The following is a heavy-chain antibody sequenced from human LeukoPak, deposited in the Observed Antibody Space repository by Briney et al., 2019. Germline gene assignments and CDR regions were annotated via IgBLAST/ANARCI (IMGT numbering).Heavy chain of an antibody. J-gene: IGHJ3*02. V-gene: IGHV1-46*01. CDR2: INPSGGST. D-gene: IGHD3-22*01. Sequence: ASVKVSCKASGYTFTSYYMHWVRQAPVQGLEWMGIINPSGGSTSYAQKFQGRVTMTRDMSTSTVYMELSSLRSEDTAVYYCARDHYYDSSGFGAFDIWGQGTMVTVSS. CDR1: GYTFTSYY. CDR3: ARDHYYDSSGFGAFDI.